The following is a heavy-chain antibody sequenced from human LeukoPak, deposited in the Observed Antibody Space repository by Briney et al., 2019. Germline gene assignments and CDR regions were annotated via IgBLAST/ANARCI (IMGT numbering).Heavy chain of an antibody. J-gene: IGHJ3*01. Sequence: SETLSLTCTVSGGSISPYYWSWIRQPPGKGLEWIGYIFFKGNSDCNPSLSSRVTISADTSKNQFSLKVRSVSAAGTAVYYCARKAANSGAFDVWDLGTMVTVSS. CDR2: IFFKGNS. CDR1: GGSISPYY. CDR3: ARKAANSGAFDV. D-gene: IGHD6-25*01. V-gene: IGHV4-4*09.